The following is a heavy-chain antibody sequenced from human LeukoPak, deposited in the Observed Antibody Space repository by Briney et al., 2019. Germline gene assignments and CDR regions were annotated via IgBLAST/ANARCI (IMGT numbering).Heavy chain of an antibody. CDR3: TIGLAGDWDAFDI. V-gene: IGHV1-3*01. J-gene: IGHJ3*02. Sequence: ASVTVSCTTSGYTFTTCAVHWVRQAPGQRLEWMGWIHADSGNTKYSQKLQGRVAIARDTSASTIYMELTSLRIKDTAVYFCTIGLAGDWDAFDIWGLGTMVTVSS. CDR1: GYTFTTCA. CDR2: IHADSGNT. D-gene: IGHD6-19*01.